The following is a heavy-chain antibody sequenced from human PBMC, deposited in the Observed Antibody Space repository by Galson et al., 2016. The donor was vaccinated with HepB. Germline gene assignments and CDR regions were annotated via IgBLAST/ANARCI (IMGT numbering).Heavy chain of an antibody. CDR1: SGSISYNY. CDR2: VYRSGST. Sequence: SETLSLTCTVSSGSISYNYWSWIRQPPGKGLEWVGHVYRSGSTNYNPSLKSRVTISVDTSKNQFSLKLSSVTASDKAVYYCARGYDTSGDYYVRWFHPWSQGTLVTVSA. D-gene: IGHD3-22*01. CDR3: ARGYDTSGDYYVRWFHP. J-gene: IGHJ5*02. V-gene: IGHV4-59*08.